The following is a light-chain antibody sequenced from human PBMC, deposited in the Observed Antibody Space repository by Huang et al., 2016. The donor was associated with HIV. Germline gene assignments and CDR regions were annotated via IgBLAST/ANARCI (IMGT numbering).Light chain of an antibody. CDR2: GAS. CDR3: QQYNNWPPLIT. Sequence: EIVMTQSPATLSVSPGERATLSCRASQSVSSNLAWYQQKPGQAPRLLIYGASTRATCIPARFRGSGSGTEFTLTISSLQSEDFAVYYCQQYNNWPPLITFGQGTRLEMK. CDR1: QSVSSN. V-gene: IGKV3-15*01. J-gene: IGKJ5*01.